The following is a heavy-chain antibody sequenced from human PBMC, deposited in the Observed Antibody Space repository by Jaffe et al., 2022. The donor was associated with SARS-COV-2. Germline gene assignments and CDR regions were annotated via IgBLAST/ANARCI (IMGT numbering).Heavy chain of an antibody. J-gene: IGHJ5*02. D-gene: IGHD3-9*01. V-gene: IGHV3-7*01. CDR1: GFTFSSYW. CDR2: IKQDGSEK. CDR3: ARPHPVEDFDWPAFDP. Sequence: EVQLVESGGGLVQPGGSLRLSCAASGFTFSSYWMSWVRQAPGKGLEWVANIKQDGSEKYYVDSVKGRFTISRDNAKNSLYLQMNSLRAEDTAVYYCARPHPVEDFDWPAFDPWGQGTLVTVSS.